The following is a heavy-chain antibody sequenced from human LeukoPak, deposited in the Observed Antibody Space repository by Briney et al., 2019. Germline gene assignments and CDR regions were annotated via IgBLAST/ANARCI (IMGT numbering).Heavy chain of an antibody. CDR1: GFTFSSYA. CDR3: AKDRIVVVVAAYDY. V-gene: IGHV3-23*01. CDR2: ISGSGGST. J-gene: IGHJ4*02. Sequence: PGGSLRLSCAASGFTFSSYAMSWVRQAPGKGLGWVSAISGSGGSTYYADSVRGRFTISRDNSKNTLYLQMNSLRAEDTAVYYCAKDRIVVVVAAYDYWGQGTLVTVSS. D-gene: IGHD2-15*01.